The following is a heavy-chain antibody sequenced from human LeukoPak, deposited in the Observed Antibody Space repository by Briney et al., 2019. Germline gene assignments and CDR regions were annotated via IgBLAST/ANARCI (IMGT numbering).Heavy chain of an antibody. V-gene: IGHV4-39*01. D-gene: IGHD5-18*01. Sequence: SETLSLTCSVSGGSFSSSSYYWGWIRQPPGKGLEWIGSIYFSGTTYYNPSLRSRVTISVDTSKNQFSLKLSSVTAAETAVYYCARQRSGYSYGYGKFDYWGQGTLVTVSS. CDR2: IYFSGTT. J-gene: IGHJ4*02. CDR1: GGSFSSSSYY. CDR3: ARQRSGYSYGYGKFDY.